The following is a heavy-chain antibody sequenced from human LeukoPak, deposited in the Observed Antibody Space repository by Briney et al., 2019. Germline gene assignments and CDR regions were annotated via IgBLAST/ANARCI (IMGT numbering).Heavy chain of an antibody. V-gene: IGHV3-48*01. CDR3: VRDNPRCCGVVPANIDDY. D-gene: IGHD2-15*01. CDR2: IKGGGSPI. J-gene: IGHJ4*02. CDR1: GFTFSRHS. Sequence: DPGGSLRLSCVDSGFTFSRHSMNWVRQAPGKGLEWVSYIKGGGSPIYYADSVRGRFTISRDNAKNSLYLQMNSLRAEDTAVYYWVRDNPRCCGVVPANIDDYWGQGTLVTVSS.